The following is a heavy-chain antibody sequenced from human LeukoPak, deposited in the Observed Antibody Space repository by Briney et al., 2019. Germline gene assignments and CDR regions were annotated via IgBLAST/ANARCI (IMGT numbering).Heavy chain of an antibody. V-gene: IGHV3-48*04. CDR1: GFTFSSYA. CDR2: ISSSGSTM. Sequence: GALRLSCAASGFTFSSYAMSWVRQAPGKGLEWVSCISSSGSTMYYADSVKGRFTISRDNAKNSLYLQMNSLRAEDTAVYYCARGFRDTAMFLDYWGQGTLVTVSS. J-gene: IGHJ4*02. D-gene: IGHD5-18*01. CDR3: ARGFRDTAMFLDY.